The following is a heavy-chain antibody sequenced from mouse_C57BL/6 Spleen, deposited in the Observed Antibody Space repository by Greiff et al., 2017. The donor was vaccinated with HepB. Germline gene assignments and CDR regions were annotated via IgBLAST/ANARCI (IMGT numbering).Heavy chain of an antibody. D-gene: IGHD4-1*01. CDR2: IRNKANNHAT. CDR1: GFTFSDAW. CDR3: TPNNWEGAMDY. V-gene: IGHV6-6*01. Sequence: EVHLVESGGGLVQPGGSMKLSCAASGFTFSDAWMDWVRQSPEKGLEWVAEIRNKANNHATYYAESVKGRFTISRDDSKSSVYLQMNSLRAEDTGIYYCTPNNWEGAMDYWGQGTSVTVSS. J-gene: IGHJ4*01.